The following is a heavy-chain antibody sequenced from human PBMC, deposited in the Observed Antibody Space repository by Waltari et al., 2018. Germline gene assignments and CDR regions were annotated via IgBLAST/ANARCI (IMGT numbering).Heavy chain of an antibody. J-gene: IGHJ6*03. V-gene: IGHV1-69*05. CDR2: SIPIFGTA. CDR3: ARVTAAAGTLGGYYYYYYMDV. Sequence: QVQLVQSGAEVKKPGSSVKVSCKASGGTFSSYAISWVRQAPGQGLEWMGGSIPIFGTANYAQKFQGRVTITTDESTSTAYMELSSLRSEDTAVYYCARVTAAAGTLGGYYYYYYMDVWGKGTTVTVSS. CDR1: GGTFSSYA. D-gene: IGHD6-13*01.